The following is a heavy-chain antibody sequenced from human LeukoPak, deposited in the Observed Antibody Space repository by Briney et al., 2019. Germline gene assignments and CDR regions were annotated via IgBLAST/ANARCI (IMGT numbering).Heavy chain of an antibody. CDR1: GFTFSSYA. V-gene: IGHV3-23*01. CDR2: ISGSGGST. CDR3: AKDRDDFWSGYSLDAFDI. Sequence: GGSLRHSCAASGFTFSSYAMSWVRQAPGKGLEWVSAISGSGGSTYYADSVKGRFTISRDNSKNTLYLQMNSLRAEDTAVYYCAKDRDDFWSGYSLDAFDIWGQGTMVTVSS. D-gene: IGHD3-3*01. J-gene: IGHJ3*02.